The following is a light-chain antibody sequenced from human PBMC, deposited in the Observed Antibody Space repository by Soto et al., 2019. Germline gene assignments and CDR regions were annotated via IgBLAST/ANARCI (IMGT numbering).Light chain of an antibody. J-gene: IGKJ1*01. CDR1: QFVSSR. CDR2: DTS. V-gene: IGKV3-15*01. CDR3: QEYIQWPPGM. Sequence: DIVVTQSPATLSASPGERVTLSCRASQFVSSRLAWYQRRPGQVPRLLIYDTSTRAPGISARVSGSGSGTEFTLTISSLQSEDFAVYYCQEYIQWPPGMFGPGTKVDIK.